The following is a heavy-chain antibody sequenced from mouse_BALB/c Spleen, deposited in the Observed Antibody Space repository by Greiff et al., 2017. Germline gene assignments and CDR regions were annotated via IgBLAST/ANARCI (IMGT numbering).Heavy chain of an antibody. CDR3: AINCDYYGVWFAY. J-gene: IGHJ3*01. D-gene: IGHD1-1*01. V-gene: IGHV2-2*02. Sequence: VQLQQSGPGLVQPSQSLSITCTVSGFSLTSYGVHWVRQSPGKGLEWLGVIWSGGSTDYNAAFISRLSISKDNSKSQVFFKMNSLQDNDTAIYYCAINCDYYGVWFAYWGQGTLVTVSA. CDR2: IWSGGST. CDR1: GFSLTSYG.